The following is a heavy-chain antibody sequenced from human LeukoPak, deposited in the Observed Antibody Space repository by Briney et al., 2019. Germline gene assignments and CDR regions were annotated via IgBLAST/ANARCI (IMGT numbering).Heavy chain of an antibody. CDR3: ARLAWGRLDY. V-gene: IGHV4-59*08. D-gene: IGHD7-27*01. Sequence: SETLSLTCTVSGGSISSFYWSWIRQPPGKGLEWIGYINYSGSTYYNPSLKSRVTISVDTSKNQSSLKLSSVTAADTAVYYCARLAWGRLDYWGQGTLVTVSS. J-gene: IGHJ4*02. CDR1: GGSISSFY. CDR2: INYSGST.